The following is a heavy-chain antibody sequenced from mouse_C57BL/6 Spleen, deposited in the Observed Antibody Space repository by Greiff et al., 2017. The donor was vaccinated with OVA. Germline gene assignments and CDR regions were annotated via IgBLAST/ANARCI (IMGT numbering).Heavy chain of an antibody. CDR3: ARPTYYYAMDY. V-gene: IGHV5-17*01. D-gene: IGHD1-1*01. CDR1: GFTFSDYG. Sequence: EVKVVESGGGLVKPGGSLKLSCAASGFTFSDYGMHWVRQAPEKGLEWVAYISSGSSTIYYADTVKGRFTISRDNAKNTLFLQMTSLRSEDTAMYYCARPTYYYAMDYWGKGTSVTVSS. J-gene: IGHJ4*01. CDR2: ISSGSSTI.